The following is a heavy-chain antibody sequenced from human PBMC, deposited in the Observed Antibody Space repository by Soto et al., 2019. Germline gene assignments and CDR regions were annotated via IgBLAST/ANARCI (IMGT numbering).Heavy chain of an antibody. CDR2: IYGGGST. V-gene: IGHV3-53*02. CDR3: ANAQLGSVGRPVY. D-gene: IGHD3-10*01. J-gene: IGHJ4*02. CDR1: GFTVSSSY. Sequence: EVQLVETGGDLIQPGGSLRLSCAASGFTVSSSYMSWVRQAPGKGLEWVSVIYGGGSTYYADSVKGRFTISRDNSKNTLYLQMNSLRAEDTAVYYCANAQLGSVGRPVYWGQGTLVTVSS.